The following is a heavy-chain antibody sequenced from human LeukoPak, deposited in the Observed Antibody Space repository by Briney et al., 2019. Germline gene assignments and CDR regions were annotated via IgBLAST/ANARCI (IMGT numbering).Heavy chain of an antibody. CDR3: ATVGLRSGYDFDY. CDR2: FDPEDGET. D-gene: IGHD5-12*01. Sequence: ASVKVSCKASGYTFSEYVIVWVRQAPGKGLEWMGGFDPEDGETIYAQKFQGRVTMTEDTSTDTAYMELSSLRSEDTAVYYCATVGLRSGYDFDYWGQGTLVTVSS. V-gene: IGHV1-24*01. J-gene: IGHJ4*02. CDR1: GYTFSEYV.